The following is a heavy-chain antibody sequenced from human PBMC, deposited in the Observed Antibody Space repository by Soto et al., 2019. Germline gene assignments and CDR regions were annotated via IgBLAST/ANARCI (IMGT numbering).Heavy chain of an antibody. J-gene: IGHJ6*02. CDR2: IYYSGST. Sequence: SETLSLTCTVSGGSISSYYWSWIRQPPGKGLEWIGYIYYSGSTNYNPSLKSRVTISVDTSKNQFSLRLSSVTAADTAVYYCARVGDCSGGICYYYYYGMDVWGQGTTVTVSS. V-gene: IGHV4-59*01. CDR1: GGSISSYY. CDR3: ARVGDCSGGICYYYYYGMDV. D-gene: IGHD2-15*01.